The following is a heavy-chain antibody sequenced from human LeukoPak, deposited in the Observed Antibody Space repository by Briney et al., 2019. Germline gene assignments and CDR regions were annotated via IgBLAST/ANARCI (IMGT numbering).Heavy chain of an antibody. V-gene: IGHV1-69*13. CDR1: GYTFTGYY. Sequence: SVKVSCKASGYTFTGYYMHWVRQAPGQGLEWMGGIIPIFGTANYAQKFQGRVTITADESTSTAYMELSSLRSEDTAVYYCASGWDSSGYPHYWGQGTLVTVSS. J-gene: IGHJ4*02. D-gene: IGHD3-22*01. CDR3: ASGWDSSGYPHY. CDR2: IIPIFGTA.